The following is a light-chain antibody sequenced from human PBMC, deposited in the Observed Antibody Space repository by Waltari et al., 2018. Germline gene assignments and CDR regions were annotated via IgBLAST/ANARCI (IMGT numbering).Light chain of an antibody. Sequence: QSALTQPRSVSGSPGQSVTISCTGTSSDVGGYNHVSWYQQHPVKAPKLMIYDVIKRPSGVPACFSGSKSGITASLTSSGLQAADEADYCCCSFAGTYTWVFGGGTKLTVL. CDR1: SSDVGGYNH. CDR3: CSFAGTYTWV. J-gene: IGLJ3*02. CDR2: DVI. V-gene: IGLV2-11*01.